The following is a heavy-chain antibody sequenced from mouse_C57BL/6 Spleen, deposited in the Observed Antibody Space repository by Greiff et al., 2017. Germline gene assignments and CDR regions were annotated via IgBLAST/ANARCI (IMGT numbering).Heavy chain of an antibody. J-gene: IGHJ2*01. CDR1: GYTFTSYW. V-gene: IGHV1-55*01. CDR2: IYPGSGST. Sequence: QVQLQQPGAELVKPGASVKMSCKASGYTFTSYWITWVKQRPGQGLEWIGDIYPGSGSTNYNEKFKSKATLTVDTSSSTAYMQLSSLTSEDSAVSYCARVYYDYDKYYFDYWGQGTTLTVSS. CDR3: ARVYYDYDKYYFDY. D-gene: IGHD2-4*01.